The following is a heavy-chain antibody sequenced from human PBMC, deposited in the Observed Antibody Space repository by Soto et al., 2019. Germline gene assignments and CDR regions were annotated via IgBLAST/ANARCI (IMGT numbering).Heavy chain of an antibody. CDR1: GYTFTSYC. J-gene: IGHJ6*03. D-gene: IGHD3-3*01. CDR2: ISAYNGNT. Sequence: QVQLVQSGAEVKKPGDSVKVSCKASGYTFTSYCISWVRQAPGQGLEWMGWISAYNGNTNYAQKLKGRVTMTTDTSTSTAYIEMRSLRSDATAVYYCARMNDFWSGHPYYMDVWGKGTTVTVSS. CDR3: ARMNDFWSGHPYYMDV. V-gene: IGHV1-18*01.